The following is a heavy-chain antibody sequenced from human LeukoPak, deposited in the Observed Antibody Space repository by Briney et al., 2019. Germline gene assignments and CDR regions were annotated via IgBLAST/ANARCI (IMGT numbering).Heavy chain of an antibody. CDR2: ISSTSSYI. Sequence: GGSLRLSCAASGVTFSSYSMNWVRHAPGKGLEWVSSISSTSSYIYYADPAMDRFTISRDNAKNSLYLQMASLRAEETAVYCCATRNRWGQGTLVTVSS. CDR3: ATRNR. V-gene: IGHV3-21*01. J-gene: IGHJ4*02. D-gene: IGHD1-14*01. CDR1: GVTFSSYS.